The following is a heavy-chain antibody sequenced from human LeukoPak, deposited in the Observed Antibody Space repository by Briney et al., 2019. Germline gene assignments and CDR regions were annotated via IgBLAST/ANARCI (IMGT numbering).Heavy chain of an antibody. D-gene: IGHD1-26*01. Sequence: GRSLRLSCAASGFTFSNYGMHWVRQAPGKGLEWVAVIFYDGGHKYYAEYVKGRFTVSRDNSKNTLYLQMNSLRVEDTAVFYCATHRGSYPAGGFNYWGQGTLVTVSS. V-gene: IGHV3-33*01. CDR3: ATHRGSYPAGGFNY. CDR1: GFTFSNYG. J-gene: IGHJ4*02. CDR2: IFYDGGHK.